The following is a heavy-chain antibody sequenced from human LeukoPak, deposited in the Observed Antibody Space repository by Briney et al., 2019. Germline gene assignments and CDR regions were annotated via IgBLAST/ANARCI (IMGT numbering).Heavy chain of an antibody. CDR2: IYYSGST. V-gene: IGHV4-39*01. J-gene: IGHJ3*02. D-gene: IGHD3-3*01. CDR3: ARHGSSWVYDFWSGQRAFDI. CDR1: GGSISSSSYY. Sequence: PSETLSLTCTVSGGSISSSSYYWGWIRQPPGKGLEWIVSIYYSGSTYYNPSLKSRVTISVDTSKNQYSLKLSSVTAADTAVYYCARHGSSWVYDFWSGQRAFDIWGQGTMVTVSS.